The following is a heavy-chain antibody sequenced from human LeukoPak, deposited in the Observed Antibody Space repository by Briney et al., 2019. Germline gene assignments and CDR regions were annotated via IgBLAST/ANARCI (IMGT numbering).Heavy chain of an antibody. Sequence: VASVRVSCKASGYTFTGYYMHRVRQAPGQGLEWMGRINPNSGGTNYAQKFQGRVTMTRDTSISTAYMELSRLRSDDTAVYYCARRYQWELLPFDYWGQGTLVTVSS. D-gene: IGHD1-26*01. CDR1: GYTFTGYY. J-gene: IGHJ4*02. V-gene: IGHV1-2*06. CDR2: INPNSGGT. CDR3: ARRYQWELLPFDY.